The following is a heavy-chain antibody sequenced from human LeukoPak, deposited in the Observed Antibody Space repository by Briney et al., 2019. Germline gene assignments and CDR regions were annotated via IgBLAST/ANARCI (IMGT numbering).Heavy chain of an antibody. CDR1: GGSVSSGSYY. J-gene: IGHJ4*02. Sequence: SETLSLTCTVSGGSVSSGSYYWSWIWQPPGKGLEWIGYIYYSGSTNYNPSLKSQVTISVDTSKNQFSLKLSSVTAADTAVYYCARWRGYSYGSDFDFWGQGTLVTVSS. CDR3: ARWRGYSYGSDFDF. CDR2: IYYSGST. D-gene: IGHD5-18*01. V-gene: IGHV4-61*01.